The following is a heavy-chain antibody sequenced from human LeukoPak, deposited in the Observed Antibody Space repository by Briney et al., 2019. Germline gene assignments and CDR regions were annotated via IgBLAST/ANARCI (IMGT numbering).Heavy chain of an antibody. V-gene: IGHV3-23*01. D-gene: IGHD1-26*01. CDR1: RLTPSSFA. J-gene: IGHJ4*02. CDR3: AKNRGSGSHTQYHFDK. CDR2: IIGSAYGP. Sequence: PGGSLRLSRTPSRLTPSSFAMTWVPHAPERGLEWVSTIIGSAYGPYGTFYADSVKGRFTISRDNSKNILYLQMNSLRAEDTAVYYCAKNRGSGSHTQYHFDKWGQGTRVTVSS.